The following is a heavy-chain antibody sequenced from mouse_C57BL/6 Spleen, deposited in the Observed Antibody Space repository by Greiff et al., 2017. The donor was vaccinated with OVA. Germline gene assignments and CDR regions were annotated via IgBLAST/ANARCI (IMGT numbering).Heavy chain of an antibody. CDR3: AKWGSTYYDYDGLAY. D-gene: IGHD2-4*01. J-gene: IGHJ3*01. CDR1: GFSLTSYG. V-gene: IGHV2-3*01. CDR2: IWGDGST. Sequence: QVQLKQSGPGLVAPSQSLSITCTVSGFSLTSYGVSWVRQPPGKGLEWLGVIWGDGSTNYHSALITRLSTSKDNSKSQVFLKLNRLPHEDTDTCYCAKWGSTYYDYDGLAYWGQGTLVTVSA.